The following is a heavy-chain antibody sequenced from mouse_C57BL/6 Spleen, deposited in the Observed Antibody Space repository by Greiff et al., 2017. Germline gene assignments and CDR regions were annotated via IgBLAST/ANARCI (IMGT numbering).Heavy chain of an antibody. Sequence: EVQLQQSGPELVKPGASVKMSCKASGYTFTDYNMHWVKQSPGKGLEWIGYINPNNGGTSYNQKFKGKATLTVNKSSSAPYMELRSLTSADSAVYYCARSLESYYAMDYWGQGTSVTVSS. CDR1: GYTFTDYN. V-gene: IGHV1-22*01. CDR2: INPNNGGT. D-gene: IGHD6-2*01. J-gene: IGHJ4*01. CDR3: ARSLESYYAMDY.